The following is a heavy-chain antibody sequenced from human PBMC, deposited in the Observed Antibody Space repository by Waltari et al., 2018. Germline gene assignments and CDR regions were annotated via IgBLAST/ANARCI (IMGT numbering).Heavy chain of an antibody. CDR3: ARDKRRIDY. CDR2: IKPNSGGT. Sequence: QVQLVQSGAEVKKPASSVKVSCKASGYTFTGYYMHWVRQAPGQGLEWMGWIKPNSGGTNDGEKFQGRVTMSRDTPISTAYMELSRLRCDDTAVYYCARDKRRIDYRGQGTLVTVSS. CDR1: GYTFTGYY. J-gene: IGHJ4*02. V-gene: IGHV1-2*02. D-gene: IGHD6-25*01.